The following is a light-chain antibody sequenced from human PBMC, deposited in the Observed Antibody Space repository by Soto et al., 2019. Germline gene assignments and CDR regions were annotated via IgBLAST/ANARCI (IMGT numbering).Light chain of an antibody. CDR3: QQYNNWPPWT. CDR1: QSVRSN. V-gene: IGKV3-15*01. CDR2: GAS. J-gene: IGKJ1*01. Sequence: MEMTQSPASQSVAPGESATVSCRASQSVRSNLAWYQQKPGQAPRLLIYGASTTATGIPARFSGSGSGTEFTLTISSLQSVEFAVYCCQQYNNWPPWTFGPGTKVDIK.